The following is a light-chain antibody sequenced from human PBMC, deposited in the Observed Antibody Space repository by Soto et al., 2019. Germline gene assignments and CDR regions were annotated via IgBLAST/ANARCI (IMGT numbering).Light chain of an antibody. CDR2: END. CDR1: TSNIGYNF. Sequence: QSVLTQPPSVSAAPGQRVTISCSGSTSNIGYNFVSWYQQFPGAAPNLLIFENDKRVSGTPARFSGSKSGTSGTLAITGLQPGDEADYYCATWESSLSIAVFGGGTKLTVL. J-gene: IGLJ2*01. CDR3: ATWESSLSIAV. V-gene: IGLV1-51*02.